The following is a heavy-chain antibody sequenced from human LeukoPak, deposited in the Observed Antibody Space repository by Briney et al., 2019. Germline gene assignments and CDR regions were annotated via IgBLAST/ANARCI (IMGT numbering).Heavy chain of an antibody. CDR2: VSGSGGST. J-gene: IGHJ4*02. D-gene: IGHD3-9*01. CDR1: GFTFRSSA. Sequence: GGSLRLSCAASGFTFRSSAMSWVRQAPGKGLEWVSAVSGSGGSTYYADSVKGRFTISRDNSKNTLYLQMNSLRAEDTAVYYCARHDWLSGVSYQYYFDYWGQGTLVTVSS. CDR3: ARHDWLSGVSYQYYFDY. V-gene: IGHV3-23*01.